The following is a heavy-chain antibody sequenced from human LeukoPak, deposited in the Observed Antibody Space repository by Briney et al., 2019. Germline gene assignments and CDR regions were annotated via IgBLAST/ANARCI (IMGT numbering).Heavy chain of an antibody. CDR3: ASEGDILTGYYPY. Sequence: GGSLRLSCAASGFTFGNHGMHWVRQAPGKAPEWVSGISSNSGGTGYADSVKGRFTISRDNAKNSLYLQMNSLRAEDTAVYYCASEGDILTGYYPYWGQGTLVTVSS. CDR2: ISSNSGGT. CDR1: GFTFGNHG. D-gene: IGHD3-9*01. J-gene: IGHJ4*02. V-gene: IGHV3-9*01.